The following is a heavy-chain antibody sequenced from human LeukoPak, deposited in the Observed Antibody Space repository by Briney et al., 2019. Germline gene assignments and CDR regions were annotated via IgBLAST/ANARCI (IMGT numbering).Heavy chain of an antibody. D-gene: IGHD3-16*01. CDR1: GFTFSIYW. CDR3: AGGGVTTPTPYYYYYGMDV. V-gene: IGHV3-74*01. CDR2: INSYGTTT. Sequence: GGSLRLSCAASGFTFSIYWMHWVRQAPGKGLVWVSRINSYGTTTVYADSVRGRFTISRDNAKNTLYLQMNSLRAEDTAVYYCAGGGVTTPTPYYYYYGMDVWGQGTTVTVSS. J-gene: IGHJ6*02.